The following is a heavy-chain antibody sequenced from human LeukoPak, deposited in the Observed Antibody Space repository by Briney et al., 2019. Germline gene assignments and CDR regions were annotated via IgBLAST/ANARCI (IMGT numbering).Heavy chain of an antibody. CDR2: IHYSGTT. Sequence: PSETLSLTCTVSGDSISSYYWSWIRQPPGKGLEWIANIHYSGTTNYNPSLKSRVTISIDTSKNQFSLRLSSVTATDTAVYYCVKAAPGPHDAFDIWGQGTVVTVSS. V-gene: IGHV4-59*08. CDR1: GDSISSYY. CDR3: VKAAPGPHDAFDI. J-gene: IGHJ3*02. D-gene: IGHD6-13*01.